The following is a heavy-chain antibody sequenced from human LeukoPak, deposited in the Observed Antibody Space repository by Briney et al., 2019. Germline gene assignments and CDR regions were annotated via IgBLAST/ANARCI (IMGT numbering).Heavy chain of an antibody. CDR2: IYHSGST. V-gene: IGHV4-4*02. D-gene: IGHD3-10*01. Sequence: TSGTLSLTCAVSGGSISSSNWWSWVRQPPGKGLEWIGEIYHSGSTNYNPSLKSRVTISVDTSKNHFSLKLSSVTAADTALYYCARGRNTMVRGAIGAETRYYYSYYMDVWGKGTTVTVSS. J-gene: IGHJ6*03. CDR3: ARGRNTMVRGAIGAETRYYYSYYMDV. CDR1: GGSISSSNW.